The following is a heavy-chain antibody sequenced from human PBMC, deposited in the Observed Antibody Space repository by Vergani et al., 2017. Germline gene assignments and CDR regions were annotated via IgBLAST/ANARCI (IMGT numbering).Heavy chain of an antibody. V-gene: IGHV3-23*01. CDR2: VSGSGTDK. D-gene: IGHD6-13*01. CDR1: GFSFNTQA. J-gene: IGHJ4*02. CDR3: ASSTGSSSWHYYFDY. Sequence: EVQLLESGGDLVQPGGSLRLSCAASGFSFNTQAVTWVRQAPGKGLEWVSAVSGSGTDKYYADSVKGRFSISRDNAKNSLYLQMNSLRAEDTAVYYCASSTGSSSWHYYFDYWGQGTLVTVSS.